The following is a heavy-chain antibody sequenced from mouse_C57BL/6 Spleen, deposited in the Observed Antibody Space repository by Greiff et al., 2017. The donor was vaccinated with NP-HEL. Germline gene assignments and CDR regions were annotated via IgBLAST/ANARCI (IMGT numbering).Heavy chain of an antibody. V-gene: IGHV14-4*01. CDR3: TTGEAFAY. CDR2: IDPENGDT. J-gene: IGHJ3*01. Sequence: EVQLVESGAELVRPGASVKLSCTASGFNIKDDYMHWVKQRPEQGLEWIGWIDPENGDTEYASKFQGKATITADTSSNTAYLQLSGLTAEDTAVYYCTTGEAFAYWGQGTLVTVSA. CDR1: GFNIKDDY.